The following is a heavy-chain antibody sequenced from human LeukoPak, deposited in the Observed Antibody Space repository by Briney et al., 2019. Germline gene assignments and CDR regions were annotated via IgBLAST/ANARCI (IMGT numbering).Heavy chain of an antibody. CDR3: ARFSDNASGSLDY. V-gene: IGHV3-7*01. CDR1: KFTFSNYW. CDR2: IKQDGSGK. Sequence: GGSLRLSCAASKFTFSNYWMSWVRQAPGKGLEWVANIKQDGSGKYYVDSVKGRFTISRDNARNSLYLQMNSLRADDTSVYYCARFSDNASGSLDYWGQGTLVTVSS. D-gene: IGHD3-10*01. J-gene: IGHJ4*02.